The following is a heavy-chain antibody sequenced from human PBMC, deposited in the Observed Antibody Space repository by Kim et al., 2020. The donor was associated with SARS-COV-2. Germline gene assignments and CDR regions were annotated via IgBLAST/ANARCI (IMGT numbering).Heavy chain of an antibody. CDR3: ARDGAGELRFPRRLGVRRYFDY. V-gene: IGHV1-18*04. D-gene: IGHD1-7*01. CDR2: ISAYNGNT. J-gene: IGHJ4*02. Sequence: ASVKVSCKASGYTFTSYGISWVRQAPGQGLEWMGWISAYNGNTNYAQKLQGRVTMTTDTSTSTAYMELRSLRSDDTAVYYCARDGAGELRFPRRLGVRRYFDYWGQGTLVTVSS. CDR1: GYTFTSYG.